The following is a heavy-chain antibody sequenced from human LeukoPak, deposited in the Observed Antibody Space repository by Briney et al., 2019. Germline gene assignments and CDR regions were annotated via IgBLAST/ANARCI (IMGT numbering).Heavy chain of an antibody. CDR1: GGSFSGYY. V-gene: IGHV4-34*01. J-gene: IGHJ6*04. CDR3: ARGLGGSGSYYNDGYYYYGMDV. Sequence: LETLSLTCAVYGGSFSGYYWSWLRQPPGKGLEGVGEINHSGSTNYNPSLKSRVTISVDTSKNHFSLKLSSVTAADTAVYYCARGLGGSGSYYNDGYYYYGMDVWGKGTTVTVSS. D-gene: IGHD3-10*01. CDR2: INHSGST.